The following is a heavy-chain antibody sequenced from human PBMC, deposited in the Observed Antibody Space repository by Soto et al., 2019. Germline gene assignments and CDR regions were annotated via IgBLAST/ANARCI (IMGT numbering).Heavy chain of an antibody. CDR2: TSYDGSNT. J-gene: IGHJ4*02. V-gene: IGHV3-30*14. D-gene: IGHD3-16*01. CDR1: GFTFRSFV. CDR3: VGWGTRGGLDV. Sequence: QVHLVESGGGVVQPGTSLRLSCVGSGFTFRSFVIHWVRQAPGKGLAWVALTSYDGSNTYYGDSVKGRFTTSRNNSRHAVELQRGRLSIKDTALYFCVGWGTRGGLDVWGQGTLVSVSS.